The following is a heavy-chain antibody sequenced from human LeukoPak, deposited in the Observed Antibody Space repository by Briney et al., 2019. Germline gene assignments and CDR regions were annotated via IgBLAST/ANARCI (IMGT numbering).Heavy chain of an antibody. D-gene: IGHD6-13*01. CDR2: TYYRSKWYN. CDR1: GDSVSRKSAA. J-gene: IGHJ4*02. Sequence: SQTLSLTCAISGDSVSRKSAAWNWIRQSPSRGLEWLGRTYYRSKWYNDYAVSVKSRITINTDTSKNLLSLQLNSVTPEDTAVYYCARDSSRKLDYWGQGTLVTVSS. CDR3: ARDSSRKLDY. V-gene: IGHV6-1*01.